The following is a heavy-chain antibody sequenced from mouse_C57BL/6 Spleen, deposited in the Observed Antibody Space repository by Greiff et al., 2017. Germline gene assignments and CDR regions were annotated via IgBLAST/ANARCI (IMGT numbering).Heavy chain of an antibody. D-gene: IGHD3-2*02. CDR3: ARPAQADYYAMDY. J-gene: IGHJ4*01. CDR2: INPGSGGT. CDR1: GYAFTNYL. V-gene: IGHV1-54*01. Sequence: QVQLQQSGAELVRPGTSVKVSCKASGYAFTNYLIEWVKQRPGQGLEWIGVINPGSGGTNYNEKFKGKATLTADKSSSTAYMQLSSLTSEDSAVYFCARPAQADYYAMDYWGQGTSVTVSS.